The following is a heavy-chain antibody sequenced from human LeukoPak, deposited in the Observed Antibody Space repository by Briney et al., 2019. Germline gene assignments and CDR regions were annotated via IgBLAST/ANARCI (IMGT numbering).Heavy chain of an antibody. CDR2: IYHSGST. J-gene: IGHJ5*02. V-gene: IGHV4-38-2*01. CDR1: GYSISSGYY. CDR3: ASAIDP. Sequence: SETLSLTCAVSGYSISSGYYWGWIRQPPGKGLEWIGSIYHSGSTYYNPSLKSRVTISVDTSKNQFSLKLSSVTAADTAVYYCASAIDPWGQGTLVTVSS.